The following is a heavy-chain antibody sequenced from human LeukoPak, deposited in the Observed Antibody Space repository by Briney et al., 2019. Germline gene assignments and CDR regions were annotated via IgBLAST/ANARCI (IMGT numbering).Heavy chain of an antibody. Sequence: SETLSLTCTVSGGSISSYYWSWIRQPPGKGLEWIGYIYYSGTTNYNPSLKSRVTILVDTSKNQFSLKLSSVTAADTAVYYCARDKGYDSSSWYVRAFDPWGQGTLVTVSS. V-gene: IGHV4-59*01. J-gene: IGHJ5*02. D-gene: IGHD6-13*01. CDR2: IYYSGTT. CDR3: ARDKGYDSSSWYVRAFDP. CDR1: GGSISSYY.